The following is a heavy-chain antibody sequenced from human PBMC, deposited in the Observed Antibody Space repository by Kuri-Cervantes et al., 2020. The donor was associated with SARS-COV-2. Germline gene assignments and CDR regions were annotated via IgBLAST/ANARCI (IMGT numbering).Heavy chain of an antibody. Sequence: ASVKVSCKASGYTFTGYYMHWVRQAPGQGLEWMGWINPNSGGTNYAQKFQGRVTMTRDTSISTAYMELSRLRSDDTAVYHCASNSNYWYYGMDVWGQGTTVTVSS. J-gene: IGHJ6*02. D-gene: IGHD4-11*01. V-gene: IGHV1-2*02. CDR3: ASNSNYWYYGMDV. CDR1: GYTFTGYY. CDR2: INPNSGGT.